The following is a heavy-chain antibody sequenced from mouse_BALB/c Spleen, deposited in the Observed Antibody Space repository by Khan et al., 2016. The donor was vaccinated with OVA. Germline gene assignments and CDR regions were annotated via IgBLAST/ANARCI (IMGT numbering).Heavy chain of an antibody. D-gene: IGHD1-1*01. V-gene: IGHV1-77*01. Sequence: QVQLQQSGPELVKPGASVKMSCKASGYSFTDYIISWVKQRTGQGLQWIGEIYPGSGSIYSNEKFKGKATLTADKSSNTAYMQLSSLTSEDSAVYFCARRDYGSSYPGFVYWGQGTLVTVSA. CDR2: IYPGSGSI. J-gene: IGHJ3*01. CDR1: GYSFTDYI. CDR3: ARRDYGSSYPGFVY.